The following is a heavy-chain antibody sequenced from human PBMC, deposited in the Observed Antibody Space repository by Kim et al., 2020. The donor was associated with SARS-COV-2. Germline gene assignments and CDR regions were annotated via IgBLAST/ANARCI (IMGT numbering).Heavy chain of an antibody. V-gene: IGHV3-30*07. CDR3: ARDGSMVRGVIYDY. Sequence: ADSVKGRFTISRDNSKNTLYLQMNSLRAEDTAVYYCARDGSMVRGVIYDYWGQGTLVTVSS. J-gene: IGHJ4*02. D-gene: IGHD3-10*01.